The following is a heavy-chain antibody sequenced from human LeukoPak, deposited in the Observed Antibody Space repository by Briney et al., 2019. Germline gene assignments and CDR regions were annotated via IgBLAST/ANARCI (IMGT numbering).Heavy chain of an antibody. D-gene: IGHD3-10*01. J-gene: IGHJ6*02. CDR3: ARDRITMVRGALRYYGMDV. Sequence: SETLSLTCTVSGGSISSYYWSWIRQPPGKGLEWIGYIYYSGSTNYNPSLKSRVTISVDTSKNQFSLKLNSVTAADTAVYYCARDRITMVRGALRYYGMDVWGQGTTVTVSS. CDR1: GGSISSYY. V-gene: IGHV4-59*01. CDR2: IYYSGST.